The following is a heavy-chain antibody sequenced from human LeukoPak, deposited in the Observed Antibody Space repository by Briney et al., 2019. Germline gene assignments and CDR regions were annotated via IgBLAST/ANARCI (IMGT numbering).Heavy chain of an antibody. V-gene: IGHV3-74*01. CDR3: ARDHDAVGTTIDY. Sequence: GGSLRLSCAASGFTFSSYWMHWVRQAPGEGLVWVSRIKSDGSVTWYADSVKGRFTISGDNAKNMLYLQMNSLRDEDTAVYFCARDHDAVGTTIDYWGQGTLVSVSS. CDR2: IKSDGSVT. CDR1: GFTFSSYW. D-gene: IGHD1-14*01. J-gene: IGHJ4*02.